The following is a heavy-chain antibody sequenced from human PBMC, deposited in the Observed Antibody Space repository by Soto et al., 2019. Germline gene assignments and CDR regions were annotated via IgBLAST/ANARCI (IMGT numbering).Heavy chain of an antibody. CDR1: GYRFINDW. CDR2: IYPVDSDT. Sequence: GESLKISCKGSGYRFINDWIGWVRQKPGKGLECMGIIYPVDSDTRYSPSFQGQVTISADKSTSTAYLQWSSLKASDTAIYYCARPGYSGYEFDSWGQGTLVTVSS. CDR3: ARPGYSGYEFDS. D-gene: IGHD5-12*01. V-gene: IGHV5-51*01. J-gene: IGHJ4*02.